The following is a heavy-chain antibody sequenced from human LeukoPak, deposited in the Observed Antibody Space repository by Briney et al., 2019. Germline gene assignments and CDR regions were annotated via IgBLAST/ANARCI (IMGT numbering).Heavy chain of an antibody. CDR3: ARSPISFPDAFDI. J-gene: IGHJ3*02. V-gene: IGHV4-59*01. Sequence: SQTLSLTCTVSGGSISSYYWSWIRHPPGKGLEWIGYIYYSGSTHYNPSLKSRVTISVDTSKNQFSLKLSSVTAADTAVYYCARSPISFPDAFDIWGQGTMVTVSS. CDR1: GGSISSYY. CDR2: IYYSGST. D-gene: IGHD3-3*02.